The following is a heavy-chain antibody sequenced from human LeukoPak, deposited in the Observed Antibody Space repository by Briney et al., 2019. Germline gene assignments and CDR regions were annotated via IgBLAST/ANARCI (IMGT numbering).Heavy chain of an antibody. CDR3: ARQTGVPHYYYYMDV. D-gene: IGHD1-1*01. J-gene: IGHJ6*03. V-gene: IGHV1-69*05. CDR2: IIPIFGTA. Sequence: SVKVSCKASGGTFSSYAISWVRQAPGQGLEWMGGIIPIFGTANYAQKLQGRVTITTDESTSTAYMELSSLRSEDTAVYYCARQTGVPHYYYYMDVWGKGTTVTVSS. CDR1: GGTFSSYA.